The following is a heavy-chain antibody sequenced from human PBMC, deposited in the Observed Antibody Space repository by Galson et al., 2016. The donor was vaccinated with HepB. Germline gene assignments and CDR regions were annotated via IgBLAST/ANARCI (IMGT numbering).Heavy chain of an antibody. D-gene: IGHD4-11*01. Sequence: ASGYTFASYGIAWVRQAPGQGLEWMGWISSYDDNIKYAQKFQGRLTMTIDSSTDTAYMELRSLRSDDTAIYYCARERGNYAYFDYWGQGTLVTVSS. CDR3: ARERGNYAYFDY. CDR1: GYTFASYG. V-gene: IGHV1-18*01. J-gene: IGHJ4*02. CDR2: ISSYDDNI.